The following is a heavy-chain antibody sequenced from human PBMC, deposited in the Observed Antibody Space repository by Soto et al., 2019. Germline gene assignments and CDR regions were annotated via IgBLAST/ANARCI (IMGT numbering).Heavy chain of an antibody. J-gene: IGHJ6*02. CDR2: IDPSDSYT. V-gene: IGHV5-10-1*01. CDR3: AGHYYYGMDV. CDR1: GYSFTSYW. Sequence: PGESLKSSCKGAGYSFTSYWISWVRQMPGKGLEWMGRIDPSDSYTNYSPSFQGHVTISADKSISTAYLQWSSLKASDTAMYYCAGHYYYGMDVWGQGTRVSVSS.